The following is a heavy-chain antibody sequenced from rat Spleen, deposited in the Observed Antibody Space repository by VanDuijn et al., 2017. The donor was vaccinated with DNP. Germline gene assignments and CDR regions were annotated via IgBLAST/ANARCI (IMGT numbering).Heavy chain of an antibody. J-gene: IGHJ2*01. Sequence: EVQLVESGGGLVQPGNSLTLSCAASGVTFSDYAMAWVRQAPTKGLEWVACMSPTTRSSYYRDSVRGRFTVSRDDATSTLYLQMDSLRSEDTATYYCTTDFERGYWGQGVMVTVSS. CDR1: GVTFSDYA. V-gene: IGHV5-27*01. CDR2: MSPTTRSS. D-gene: IGHD1-11*01. CDR3: TTDFERGY.